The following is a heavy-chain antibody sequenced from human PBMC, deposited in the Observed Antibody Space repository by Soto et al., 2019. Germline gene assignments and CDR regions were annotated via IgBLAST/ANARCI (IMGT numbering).Heavy chain of an antibody. J-gene: IGHJ5*02. CDR3: AHTDYGDRVGWFDP. CDR1: GFSLSTSGVG. D-gene: IGHD4-17*01. Sequence: SGPTLVKPTQTLTLTCTFSGFSLSTSGVGVGWIRQPPGKALEWLALIYWNDDKRYSPSLKSRLTITKDTSKNQVVLTMTNMDPVDTATYYCAHTDYGDRVGWFDPWGQGTLVTVSS. V-gene: IGHV2-5*01. CDR2: IYWNDDK.